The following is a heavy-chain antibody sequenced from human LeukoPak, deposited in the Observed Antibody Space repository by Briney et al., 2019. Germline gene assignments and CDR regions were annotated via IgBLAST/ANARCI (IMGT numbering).Heavy chain of an antibody. Sequence: GGSLRLSCAAPGFTLSSYWMHWVRQAPGKGLVWVSRIKSDGRTNYADSVKGRFTISRDNAKNTVSLQMNSLRAEDTGVYYCARAPSEIGGYYPEYFRHWGQGTLVIASS. D-gene: IGHD3-22*01. CDR3: ARAPSEIGGYYPEYFRH. V-gene: IGHV3-74*01. J-gene: IGHJ1*01. CDR1: GFTLSSYW. CDR2: IKSDGRT.